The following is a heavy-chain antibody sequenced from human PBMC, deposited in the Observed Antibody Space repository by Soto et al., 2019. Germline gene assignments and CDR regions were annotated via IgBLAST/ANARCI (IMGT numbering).Heavy chain of an antibody. CDR1: GFTFTSSA. D-gene: IGHD3-3*01. CDR2: IVVGSGNT. V-gene: IGHV1-58*01. CDR3: AALAYDFWSGYYTTGEYFDY. Sequence: SVKVSCKASGFTFTSSAVQWVRQARGQRLEWIGWIVVGSGNTNYAQKFQERVTITRDMSTSTAYMELSSLRSEDTAVYYCAALAYDFWSGYYTTGEYFDYWGQGTLVTVPQ. J-gene: IGHJ4*02.